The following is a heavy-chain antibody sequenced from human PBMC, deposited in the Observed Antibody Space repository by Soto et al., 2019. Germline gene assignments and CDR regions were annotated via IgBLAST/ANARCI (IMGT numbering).Heavy chain of an antibody. J-gene: IGHJ4*02. CDR3: ARGFYYDSSGYYYVRGYYFDY. CDR2: INHSGST. V-gene: IGHV4-34*01. D-gene: IGHD3-22*01. Sequence: SETLSLTCAVYGGSFSADYWSWIRQPPGKGLEWIGEINHSGSTIYNASLKSRVTISIDTSKNQFSLKLTSVTAADTAVYYCARGFYYDSSGYYYVRGYYFDYWGQGTLVTVS. CDR1: GGSFSADY.